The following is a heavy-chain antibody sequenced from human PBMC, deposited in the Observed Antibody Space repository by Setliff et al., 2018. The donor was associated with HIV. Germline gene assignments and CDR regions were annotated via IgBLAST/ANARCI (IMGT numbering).Heavy chain of an antibody. V-gene: IGHV3-7*01. D-gene: IGHD5-12*01. Sequence: GGSLRLSCAASGFTVSGSYMSWVRQAPGKGLEWVANIEQDGSEKYYVDSVKGRFAISRDNAKNSLYLQMDSLGVGDTAVYYCAGGTGWLIDHWGQGTLVTVSS. J-gene: IGHJ4*02. CDR2: IEQDGSEK. CDR3: AGGTGWLIDH. CDR1: GFTVSGSY.